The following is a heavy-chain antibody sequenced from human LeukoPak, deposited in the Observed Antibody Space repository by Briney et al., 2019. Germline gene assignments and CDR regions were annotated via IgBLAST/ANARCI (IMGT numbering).Heavy chain of an antibody. Sequence: PSETLSLTCIVSGGSITSYFWSWIRQPPGKGLEWIGYFYYSGSTNYNPSLKSRVTISVDTSKNQFSLTLTSVTAADTAVYYCARRGGSNTSPFDYWGQGTLVTVSS. CDR3: ARRGGSNTSPFDY. CDR2: FYYSGST. J-gene: IGHJ4*02. D-gene: IGHD3-16*01. V-gene: IGHV4-59*08. CDR1: GGSITSYF.